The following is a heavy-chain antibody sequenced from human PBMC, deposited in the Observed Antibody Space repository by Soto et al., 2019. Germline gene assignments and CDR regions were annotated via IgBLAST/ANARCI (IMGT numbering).Heavy chain of an antibody. D-gene: IGHD5-12*01. Sequence: GGSLRLSCAASGFTFSSYAMSWVRQAPGKGLEWVSAISGSGGSTYYADSMKGRFTISRDNSKNTLYLQMNSLRAEDTAVYYCAKGGYSGYDGPVGGNWFDPWGQGTLVTVSS. CDR2: ISGSGGST. J-gene: IGHJ5*02. CDR3: AKGGYSGYDGPVGGNWFDP. V-gene: IGHV3-23*01. CDR1: GFTFSSYA.